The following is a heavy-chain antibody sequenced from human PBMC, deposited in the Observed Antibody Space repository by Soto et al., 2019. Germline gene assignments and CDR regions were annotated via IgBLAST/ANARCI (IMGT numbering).Heavy chain of an antibody. Sequence: ASVKVSCKASGGTFSSYAISWVRQAPGQGLEWMGGIIPIFGTANYAQKFQGRVTMTRDTSFSTAYMELSSLRSEEAAGYSCAANYRCGHFWGQGSLGSV. D-gene: IGHD4-4*01. CDR1: GGTFSSYA. CDR3: AANYRCGHF. CDR2: IIPIFGTA. J-gene: IGHJ4*01. V-gene: IGHV1-69*05.